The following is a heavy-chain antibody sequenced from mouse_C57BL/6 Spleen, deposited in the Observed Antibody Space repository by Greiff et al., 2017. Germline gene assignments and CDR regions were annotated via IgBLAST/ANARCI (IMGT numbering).Heavy chain of an antibody. CDR3: ARRGYSNWYFDV. Sequence: VQLQQPGAELVKPGASVKLSCKASGYTFTSYWMQWVKQRPGQGLEWIGEIDPSDSYTNYNQKFKGKAPLTVDTSSSTAYMQLSSLTSEDSAVYYCARRGYSNWYFDVWGTGTTVTVSS. D-gene: IGHD2-5*01. V-gene: IGHV1-50*01. CDR2: IDPSDSYT. J-gene: IGHJ1*03. CDR1: GYTFTSYW.